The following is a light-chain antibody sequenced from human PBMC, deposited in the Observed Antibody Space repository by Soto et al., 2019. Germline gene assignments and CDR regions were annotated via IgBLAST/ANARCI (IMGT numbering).Light chain of an antibody. V-gene: IGKV3-15*01. J-gene: IGKJ1*01. CDR1: QSVSSD. Sequence: EIVMTQSPATLSVSPGERATLSCRASQSVSSDLAWYQQTPGQAPRLLIYGASTRATGIPARFSGSGSGTEFTLTISSLQSEDFAVYYCQQYNKWPWTFGQGTKVEIK. CDR3: QQYNKWPWT. CDR2: GAS.